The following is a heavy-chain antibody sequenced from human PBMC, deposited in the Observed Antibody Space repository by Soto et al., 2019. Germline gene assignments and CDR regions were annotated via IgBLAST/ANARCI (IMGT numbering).Heavy chain of an antibody. CDR3: ARRAMVRGELNWFDP. CDR2: IYYSGTT. Sequence: SETLSLTCTVSGGSISSSSYYWGWIRQPPGKGLEWIGNIYYSGTTNYNPSLQSRVTISVDTSKNQFSLKLSSATAADTAVYYCARRAMVRGELNWFDPWGQGTLVTVSS. D-gene: IGHD3-10*01. J-gene: IGHJ5*02. V-gene: IGHV4-39*01. CDR1: GGSISSSSYY.